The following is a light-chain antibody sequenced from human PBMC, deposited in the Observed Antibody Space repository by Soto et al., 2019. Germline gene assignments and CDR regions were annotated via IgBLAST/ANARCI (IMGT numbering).Light chain of an antibody. CDR3: QQYGVSPLT. J-gene: IGKJ4*01. V-gene: IGKV3-20*01. CDR2: GAS. Sequence: ETVLTQSPGTLSLSPGDTATLSCGASQSVKSNYLAWYQQKPGQSPRLLIYGASSRATDTPDRFSGSGSGTDFTLTVTRLEPEDFAVYYCQQYGVSPLTFGGGTKVEIK. CDR1: QSVKSNY.